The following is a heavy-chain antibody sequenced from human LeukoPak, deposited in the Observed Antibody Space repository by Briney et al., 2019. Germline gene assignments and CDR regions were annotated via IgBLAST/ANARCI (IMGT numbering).Heavy chain of an antibody. Sequence: GGSLRLSCAASGFLFSTYSMNWVRQSPEKGLEWVSYSGGTEYYADSVKGRFTISRDNAKNSLYLQMNSPRDDDTAVYYCARDKSWSFDSWGQGTLVIVSS. CDR1: GFLFSTYS. J-gene: IGHJ4*02. V-gene: IGHV3-48*02. CDR3: ARDKSWSFDS. CDR2: SGGTE. D-gene: IGHD6-13*01.